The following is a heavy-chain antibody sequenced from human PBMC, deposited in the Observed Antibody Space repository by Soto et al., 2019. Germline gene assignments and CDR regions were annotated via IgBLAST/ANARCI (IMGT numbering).Heavy chain of an antibody. Sequence: QLQLQESGPGLVKPSETLSLTCTVSGGSISSGNYYWAWVRQPPGKGLEWIGDIYYSGSAYYNPSLTSRATISRDTSNNQFSLKLNSVTAADTTIYYCVRHPQHPNFEYCGQGTLVTVSS. J-gene: IGHJ4*02. CDR1: GGSISSGNYY. CDR2: IYYSGSA. CDR3: VRHPQHPNFEY. V-gene: IGHV4-39*01.